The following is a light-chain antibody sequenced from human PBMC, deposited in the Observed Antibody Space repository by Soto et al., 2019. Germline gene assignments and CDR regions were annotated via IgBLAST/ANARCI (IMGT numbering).Light chain of an antibody. CDR2: KAS. CDR3: QQYNTYPLT. J-gene: IGKJ4*01. V-gene: IGKV1-5*03. CDR1: QSISTW. Sequence: DIQMTQSPSTLSASVGDRVTITCRASQSISTWLAWYQQKPGKAPKLLIHKASSLESGVPSRFSGSGSGTEFTLTINSLQPDDFATYYCQQYNTYPLTFGGGTTVEIK.